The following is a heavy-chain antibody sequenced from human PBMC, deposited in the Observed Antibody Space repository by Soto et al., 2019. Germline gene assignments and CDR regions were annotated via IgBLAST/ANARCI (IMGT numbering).Heavy chain of an antibody. J-gene: IGHJ4*02. D-gene: IGHD3-22*01. CDR1: GGTFSSYA. CDR2: IIPIFGTA. V-gene: IGHV1-69*12. Sequence: QVQLVQSGAEVKKPGSSVKVSCKASGGTFSSYAISWVRQAPGQGLEWMGGIIPIFGTANYAQKFQGRVTITADESTSTAYIELSSLISEDTAVYYGAIGYYDSSGYCRHHDYWGQGTLVTVSS. CDR3: AIGYYDSSGYCRHHDY.